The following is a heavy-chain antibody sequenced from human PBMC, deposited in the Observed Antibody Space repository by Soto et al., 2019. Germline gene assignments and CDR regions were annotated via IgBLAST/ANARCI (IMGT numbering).Heavy chain of an antibody. CDR3: AKDSGYVAAAFNYYGMDV. J-gene: IGHJ6*02. CDR1: GFTLSSYW. CDR2: INSDGSST. V-gene: IGHV3-74*01. D-gene: IGHD6-13*01. Sequence: GGSLRLSCAASGFTLSSYWMHWVRQAPGKGLVWVSRINSDGSSTGYADSVKGRFTISRDSAKNTLYLQMNSLRAEDTALYYCAKDSGYVAAAFNYYGMDVWGQGTTVTVSS.